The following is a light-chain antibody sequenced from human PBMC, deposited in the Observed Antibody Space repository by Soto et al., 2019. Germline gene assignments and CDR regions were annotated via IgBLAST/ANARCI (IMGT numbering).Light chain of an antibody. CDR3: GSYTGSIYV. CDR2: EVS. CDR1: SSDVGGYKF. V-gene: IGLV2-14*01. J-gene: IGLJ1*01. Sequence: QSALTQPASVSGSPGQSITISCTGTSSDVGGYKFVSWYQQHPGTAPKLMIYEVSNRPSGLSSRFSGSKSGNTASLTISGLQAEDEADYFCGSYTGSIYVFGNGNKLTVL.